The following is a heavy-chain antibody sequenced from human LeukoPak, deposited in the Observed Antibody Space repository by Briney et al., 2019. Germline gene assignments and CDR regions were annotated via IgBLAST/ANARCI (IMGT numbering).Heavy chain of an antibody. J-gene: IGHJ4*02. CDR1: GYSFSGYY. CDR3: ARATPLITDGVSY. D-gene: IGHD2-8*01. Sequence: VASVKVSCKASGYSFSGYYIHWLRQAPGQGLEWMGWINPNSGGINFAQKFQGRVTMTRDTSITTASMELRNLRSDDTAVYYCARATPLITDGVSYWGQGTLVTVSS. CDR2: INPNSGGI. V-gene: IGHV1-2*02.